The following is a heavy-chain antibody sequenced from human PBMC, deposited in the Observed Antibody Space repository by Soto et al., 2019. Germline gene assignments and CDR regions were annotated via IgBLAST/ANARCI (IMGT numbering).Heavy chain of an antibody. Sequence: GGSLRLSCAASGFTFSSYDMHWVRQATGKGLEWVSAIGTSGDTYYPDSVKGRFTISRENAKNSLYLQMNSLRAGDTAVYSCARRVLGRSSQYFQHWGQGTLVTVSS. CDR3: ARRVLGRSSQYFQH. CDR1: GFTFSSYD. V-gene: IGHV3-13*01. J-gene: IGHJ1*01. D-gene: IGHD6-6*01. CDR2: IGTSGDT.